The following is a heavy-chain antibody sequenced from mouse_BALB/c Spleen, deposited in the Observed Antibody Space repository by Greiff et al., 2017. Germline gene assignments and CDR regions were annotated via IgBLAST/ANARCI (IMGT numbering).Heavy chain of an antibody. CDR1: GFNIKDYY. Sequence: VQLQQSGAELVRSGASVKLSCTASGFNIKDYYMHWVKQRPEQGLEWIGWIDPENGDTEYAPKFQGKATMTADTSSNTAYLQLSSLTSEDTAVYYCTTFDYGRFAYWGQGTLVTVSA. V-gene: IGHV14-4*02. J-gene: IGHJ3*01. CDR3: TTFDYGRFAY. CDR2: IDPENGDT. D-gene: IGHD1-1*01.